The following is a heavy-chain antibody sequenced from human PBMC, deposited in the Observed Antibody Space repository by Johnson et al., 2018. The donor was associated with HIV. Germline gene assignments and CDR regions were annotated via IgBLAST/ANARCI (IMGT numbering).Heavy chain of an antibody. D-gene: IGHD5-12*01. V-gene: IGHV3-25*05. Sequence: VQLVESGGGLAKPAWSPRLSCAASQFTFSSHYMTCVRQAPGNGLELVGQLNANGGSTYLIDYSGKDRFNTSRDNSKNTLYLQMNSLRAEDTAVYYCAKDRWLRLPGAEFFCDIWGQGTMVTVSS. J-gene: IGHJ3*02. CDR1: QFTFSSHY. CDR3: AKDRWLRLPGAEFFCDI. CDR2: LNANGGST.